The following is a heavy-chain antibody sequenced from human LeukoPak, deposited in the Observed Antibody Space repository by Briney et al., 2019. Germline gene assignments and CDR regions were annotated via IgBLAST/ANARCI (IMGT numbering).Heavy chain of an antibody. D-gene: IGHD6-13*01. CDR2: ISWNSGSI. Sequence: PGGSLRLSCAASGFTFDEYAMHWVRQAPGKGLEWVSGISWNSGSIGYADSVKGRFTISRDNAKNSLYLQMNSLRAEDTALYYCAKGGKGIAAPFDLWGRGTLVTVSS. V-gene: IGHV3-9*01. CDR3: AKGGKGIAAPFDL. J-gene: IGHJ2*01. CDR1: GFTFDEYA.